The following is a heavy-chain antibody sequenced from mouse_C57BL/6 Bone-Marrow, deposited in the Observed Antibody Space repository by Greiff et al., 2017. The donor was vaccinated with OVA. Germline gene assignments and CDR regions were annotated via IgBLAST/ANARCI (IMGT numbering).Heavy chain of an antibody. D-gene: IGHD1-1*01. V-gene: IGHV1-5*01. CDR1: GYTFTSYW. CDR2: IYPGNSDT. Sequence: EVQLQQSGTVLARPGASVKMSYKTSGYTFTSYWMHWVKQRPGQGLEWIGAIYPGNSDTSYNQKFKGKAKLTAVTSASTAYMELSSLTNEDSAVYYCTRERDYYGYAMDYWGQGTSVTVSS. J-gene: IGHJ4*01. CDR3: TRERDYYGYAMDY.